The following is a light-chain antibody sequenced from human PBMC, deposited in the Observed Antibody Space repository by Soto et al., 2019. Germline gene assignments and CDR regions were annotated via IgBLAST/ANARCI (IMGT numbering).Light chain of an antibody. J-gene: IGKJ1*01. V-gene: IGKV3-11*01. Sequence: EIVLTQSPATLSLSPGERATLSCRASQSIGSDLAWYQQQRGQAPRLLIYDASNRAPGIPARFGGSGSGTDFTLTISSLEPEDFAVYHCQQRAKWPRTFGQGTKVDSK. CDR3: QQRAKWPRT. CDR1: QSIGSD. CDR2: DAS.